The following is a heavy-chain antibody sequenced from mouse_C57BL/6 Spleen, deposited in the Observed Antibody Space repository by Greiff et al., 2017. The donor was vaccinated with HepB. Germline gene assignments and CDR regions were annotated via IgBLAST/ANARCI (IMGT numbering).Heavy chain of an antibody. D-gene: IGHD2-4*01. Sequence: EVKLMESGPELVKPGDSVKISCKASGYSFTGYFMNWVMQSHGKSLEWIGRINPYNGDTFYNQKFKGKATLTVDKSSSTAHMELRSLTSEDSAVYYCATPYYDDWFAYWGQGTLVTVSA. V-gene: IGHV1-20*01. CDR3: ATPYYDDWFAY. J-gene: IGHJ3*01. CDR1: GYSFTGYF. CDR2: INPYNGDT.